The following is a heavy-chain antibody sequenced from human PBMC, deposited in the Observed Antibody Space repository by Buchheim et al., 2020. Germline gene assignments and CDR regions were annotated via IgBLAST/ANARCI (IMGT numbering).Heavy chain of an antibody. CDR3: AKLPLELRGVLDY. D-gene: IGHD1-7*01. CDR2: ISYDGSNK. J-gene: IGHJ4*02. CDR1: GFTFSSYG. Sequence: QVQLVESGGGVVQPGRSLRLSCAASGFTFSSYGMHWVRQAPGKGLEWVAVISYDGSNKYYADSVKGRFTISRDNSKNTLYLQMNSLRAEDTAVYYCAKLPLELRGVLDYWGQGTL. V-gene: IGHV3-30*18.